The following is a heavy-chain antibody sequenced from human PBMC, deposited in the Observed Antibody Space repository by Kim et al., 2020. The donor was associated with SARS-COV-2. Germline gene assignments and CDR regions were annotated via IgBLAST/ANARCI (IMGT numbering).Heavy chain of an antibody. J-gene: IGHJ4*02. Sequence: YADSVKGRFTISRDNSKNTLYLQMNSLRAEETAVYYCAKATRIAVVPDYWGQGTLVTVSS. V-gene: IGHV3-23*01. CDR3: AKATRIAVVPDY. D-gene: IGHD6-19*01.